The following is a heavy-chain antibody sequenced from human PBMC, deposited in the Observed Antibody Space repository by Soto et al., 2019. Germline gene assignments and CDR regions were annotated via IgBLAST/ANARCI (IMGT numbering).Heavy chain of an antibody. CDR1: GYTFTTYG. V-gene: IGHV1-18*01. D-gene: IGHD3-9*01. CDR3: ARDGGYDILTGYHIFDY. Sequence: GASVKVSCKASGYTFTTYGISWVRRAPGQGLEWMGWINTNNGNTNYAQKLQGRVTMTTDTSTSTAYMELRSLRSDDTAVYYCARDGGYDILTGYHIFDYWGQGTLVTVSS. CDR2: INTNNGNT. J-gene: IGHJ4*02.